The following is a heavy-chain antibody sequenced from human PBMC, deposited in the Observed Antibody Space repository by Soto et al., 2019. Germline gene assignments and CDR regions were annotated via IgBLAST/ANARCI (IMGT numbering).Heavy chain of an antibody. D-gene: IGHD4-4*01. J-gene: IGHJ4*02. V-gene: IGHV3-11*01. CDR1: GFPFSDYY. CDR3: ALAGYDSNYYAVTPLSAGHF. Sequence: QVQLVVSGGGLVQPGGSLRISCAASGFPFSDYYISWIRQAPGKGLEWVSSISSSGSIIYYADSVQGRFTISRDNAQNSLYLQMTSLRAEDTAVYYCALAGYDSNYYAVTPLSAGHFWGQGTLVTVSS. CDR2: ISSSGSII.